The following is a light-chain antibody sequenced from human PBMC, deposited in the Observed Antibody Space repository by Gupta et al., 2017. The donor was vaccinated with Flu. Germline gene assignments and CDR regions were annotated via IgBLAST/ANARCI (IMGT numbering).Light chain of an antibody. V-gene: IGLV1-51*02. CDR1: SSNIGSNY. J-gene: IGLJ3*02. CDR2: GND. Sequence: QSVLTQPPSVSAAPGQKVTISCSGSSSNIGSNYVSWYRQLPVTAPKLLINGNDNRPSGIPDRFSGSKSGTSATLGITGVQTGDEADYYCLSWDSSMSAYVFGVGTELTVL. CDR3: LSWDSSMSAYV.